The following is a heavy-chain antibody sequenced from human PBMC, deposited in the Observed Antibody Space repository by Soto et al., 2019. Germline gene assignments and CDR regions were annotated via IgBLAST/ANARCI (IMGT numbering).Heavy chain of an antibody. CDR3: ARACSGGSCYHHDY. J-gene: IGHJ4*02. D-gene: IGHD2-15*01. Sequence: SETLSLTCAVYGGSFSGHYWSWIRQPPGKGLEWIGEINHSGSTNYNPSLKSRVTISVDTSKNQFSLKLSSVTAADTAVYYCARACSGGSCYHHDYWGQGTLVTVSS. V-gene: IGHV4-34*01. CDR1: GGSFSGHY. CDR2: INHSGST.